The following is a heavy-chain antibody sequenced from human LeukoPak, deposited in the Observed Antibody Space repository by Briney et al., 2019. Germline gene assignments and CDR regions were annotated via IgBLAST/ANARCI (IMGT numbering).Heavy chain of an antibody. CDR2: IYYSGNT. J-gene: IGHJ2*01. D-gene: IGHD3-16*01. CDR3: ARDRENHNLGVWYFDL. V-gene: IGHV4-39*07. CDR1: GGSISSGHYW. Sequence: PSETLSLTCTVSGGSISSGHYWWGWIRQPPGKGLDWIGSIYYSGNTHYNPSLQSRVTVSVDTTKNQFSLNLTSVTAADTAVYYCARDRENHNLGVWYFDLWGRGTLVTVSS.